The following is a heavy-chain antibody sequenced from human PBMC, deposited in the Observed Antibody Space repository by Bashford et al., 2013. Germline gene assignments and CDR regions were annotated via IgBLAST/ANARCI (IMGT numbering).Heavy chain of an antibody. CDR2: INNDGTII. CDR1: GFTFSSYW. D-gene: IGHD2-2*01. V-gene: IGHV3-74*01. CDR3: VVWGSSTSYIDY. Sequence: GGPLRLSCAASGFTFSSYWMHWIRQAPGKGLEWVSRINNDGTIINYADSVKGRFTTSRDNAKNTLYLQMNSLRVEDTAVYYCVVWGSSTSYIDYWGQGTLVTVSS. J-gene: IGHJ4*02.